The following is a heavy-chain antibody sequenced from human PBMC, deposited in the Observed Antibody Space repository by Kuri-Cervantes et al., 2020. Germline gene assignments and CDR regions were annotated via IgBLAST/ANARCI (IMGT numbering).Heavy chain of an antibody. CDR1: GYTLTELS. CDR2: FDPEDGET. Sequence: ASVKVSCKVSGYTLTELSMHWVRQAPGKGLEWMGGFDPEDGETIYAQKFQGRVTMTEDTSTDTAYMELSSLRSEDTAVYYCARGKARLLWFGELLNDNYGMDVWGQGTTVTVSS. D-gene: IGHD3-10*01. J-gene: IGHJ6*02. CDR3: ARGKARLLWFGELLNDNYGMDV. V-gene: IGHV1-24*01.